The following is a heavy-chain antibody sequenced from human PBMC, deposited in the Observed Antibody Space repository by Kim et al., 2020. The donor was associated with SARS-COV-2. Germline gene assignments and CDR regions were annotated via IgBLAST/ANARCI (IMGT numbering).Heavy chain of an antibody. V-gene: IGHV3-23*03. J-gene: IGHJ4*02. CDR1: GFTFSSYA. CDR2: IYSGGSST. CDR3: AKSEKRYYYDSSGYYGDY. Sequence: GGSLRLSCAASGFTFSSYAMSWVRQAPGKGLEWVSVIYSGGSSTYYADSVKGRFTISRDNSKNTLYLQMNSLRAEDTAVYYCAKSEKRYYYDSSGYYGDYWGQGTLVTVSS. D-gene: IGHD3-22*01.